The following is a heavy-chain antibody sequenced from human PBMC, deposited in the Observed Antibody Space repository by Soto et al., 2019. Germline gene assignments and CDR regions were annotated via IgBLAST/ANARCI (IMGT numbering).Heavy chain of an antibody. CDR2: IYHIVTF. Sequence: SETLSLACSVSGVSSVAAGDSLSCIRQPPWCCLEWIGYIYHIVTFLYNPSLKTRLTMSLDSSNNQFSLTLNSVTAADTAVYYCERAQFYYGSGRYNHLMSEQRGKGNHVTVSS. J-gene: IGHJ4*02. CDR3: ERAQFYYGSGRYNHLMSEQ. D-gene: IGHD3-10*01. CDR1: GVSSVAAGDS. V-gene: IGHV4-30-2*01.